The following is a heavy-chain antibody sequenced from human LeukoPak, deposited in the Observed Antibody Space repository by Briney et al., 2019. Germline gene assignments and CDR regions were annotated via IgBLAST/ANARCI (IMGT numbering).Heavy chain of an antibody. V-gene: IGHV3-23*01. D-gene: IGHD6-19*01. Sequence: GGSLRLSCAASGFTFSSYAMSWVRQAPGKGLEWVSAISGSGGSTYYADSVKGRFTISRDNAKNSLYLQMNSLRAEDTAVYYCARDRYDYSSGWSNPDYWGQGTLVTVSS. CDR1: GFTFSSYA. J-gene: IGHJ4*02. CDR3: ARDRYDYSSGWSNPDY. CDR2: ISGSGGST.